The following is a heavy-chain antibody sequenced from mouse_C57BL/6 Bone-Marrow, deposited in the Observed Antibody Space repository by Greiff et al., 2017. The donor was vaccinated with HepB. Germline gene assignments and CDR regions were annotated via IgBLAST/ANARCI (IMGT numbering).Heavy chain of an antibody. D-gene: IGHD2-14*01. Sequence: DVHLVESGGDLVKSGGSLKLSCAASGFTFSTSGMSWVRQTPDKRLEWVATINTGGTYTYYSDSVKGRFTISRDTAKNTLFLQMSSLKSEDTAIYYCARDRFDYYFDYWGQGTTLTVSS. CDR3: ARDRFDYYFDY. CDR1: GFTFSTSG. J-gene: IGHJ2*01. CDR2: INTGGTYT. V-gene: IGHV5-6*01.